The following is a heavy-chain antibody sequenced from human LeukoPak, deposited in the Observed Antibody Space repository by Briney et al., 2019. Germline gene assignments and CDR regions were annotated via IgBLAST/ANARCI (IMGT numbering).Heavy chain of an antibody. J-gene: IGHJ4*02. CDR2: INAGNGNT. D-gene: IGHD5-18*01. CDR1: GYIFTAYT. Sequence: ASVKASCKASGYIFTAYTMHWVRQAPGQRLEWMGWINAGNGNTKYSQNFQGTVTITRDTSASTAYMELSSLRSEDTAVYYCARDGNSYDFDYWGQGTLVTVSS. V-gene: IGHV1-3*01. CDR3: ARDGNSYDFDY.